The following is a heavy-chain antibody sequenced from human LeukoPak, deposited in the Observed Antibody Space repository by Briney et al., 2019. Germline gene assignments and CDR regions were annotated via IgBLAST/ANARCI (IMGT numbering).Heavy chain of an antibody. CDR2: ITSTSTYI. CDR1: GFTFSTYN. D-gene: IGHD3-10*01. Sequence: GGSLRLSCAASGFTFSTYNMNWVRQTPGKGLGWVSSITSTSTYIYYADSVKGRFTISRDNAKNSLYLQMNSLRAGDTAVYYCARRITMVRGRPGAFDIWGQGTMVTVSS. V-gene: IGHV3-21*01. J-gene: IGHJ3*02. CDR3: ARRITMVRGRPGAFDI.